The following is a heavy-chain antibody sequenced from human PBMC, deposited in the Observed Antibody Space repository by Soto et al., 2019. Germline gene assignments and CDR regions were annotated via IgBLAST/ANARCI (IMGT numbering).Heavy chain of an antibody. J-gene: IGHJ5*02. Sequence: ASETLSLSCTVSGGSISSGGYYWSWIRQPPGKGLEWIGEINHSGSTNYNPSLKSRVTISVDTSKNQFSLKLSSVTAADTAVYYCASGYCSGGSCVNWFDPWGQGSLVTVSS. CDR2: INHSGST. CDR3: ASGYCSGGSCVNWFDP. V-gene: IGHV4-61*08. CDR1: GGSISSGGYY. D-gene: IGHD2-15*01.